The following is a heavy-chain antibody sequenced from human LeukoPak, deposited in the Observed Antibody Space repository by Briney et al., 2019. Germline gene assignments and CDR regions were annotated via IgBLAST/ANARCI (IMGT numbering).Heavy chain of an antibody. Sequence: PGGSLRLSCAASGFTFDDYAMHWVRQAPGKGLEWVSGISWNSGSIGYADSVKGRFTISRDNAKNSLYLQMNSLRAEDTALYYCAKDISGADGGWVHYWGQGTLVTVSS. V-gene: IGHV3-9*01. J-gene: IGHJ4*02. D-gene: IGHD1-26*01. CDR1: GFTFDDYA. CDR2: ISWNSGSI. CDR3: AKDISGADGGWVHY.